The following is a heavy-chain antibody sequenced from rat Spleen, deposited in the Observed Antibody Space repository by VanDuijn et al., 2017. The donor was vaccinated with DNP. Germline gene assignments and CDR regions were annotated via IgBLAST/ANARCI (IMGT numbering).Heavy chain of an antibody. CDR3: VRWNSGHFDY. J-gene: IGHJ2*01. CDR1: GFTFSNYG. D-gene: IGHD4-3*01. V-gene: IGHV5-29*01. Sequence: EVQLVESGGGLVQPGRSLKLSCAASGFTFSNYGMAWVRQAPKKGLEWVATIRYDGSRTYYRDSVKGRFTISRDNAKSTLYLQMNSLRSEDMATYYCVRWNSGHFDYWGQGVMVTVSS. CDR2: IRYDGSRT.